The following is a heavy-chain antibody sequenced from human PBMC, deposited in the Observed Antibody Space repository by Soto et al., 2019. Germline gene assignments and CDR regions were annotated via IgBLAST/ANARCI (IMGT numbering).Heavy chain of an antibody. CDR1: GYTFTSYA. J-gene: IGHJ4*02. V-gene: IGHV1-18*01. CDR2: ITPYNGNT. D-gene: IGHD1-26*01. CDR3: AANSGSYSRPRY. Sequence: ASVKVSCKASGYTFTSYAMHWVRQAPGQRLEWMGWITPYNGNTNYAQKLQGRVTMTTDTSTTTAYMDLRSLRSDDTAVYYCAANSGSYSRPRYWGQGTLVTVSS.